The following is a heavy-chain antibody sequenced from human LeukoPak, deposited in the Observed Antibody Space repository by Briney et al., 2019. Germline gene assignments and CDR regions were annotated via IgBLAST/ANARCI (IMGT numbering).Heavy chain of an antibody. Sequence: KPGGSLRLSCAASGFTFPNAWMNWVRQATGKGVEWLGRIKSKADGGISDHAKPVKGRFTFSRDDSKNTLYLLMNSLKTEDTAVYYCTTTYHYDSSPGSFDYWGQGTLVTVSS. CDR2: IKSKADGGIS. D-gene: IGHD3-22*01. CDR1: GFTFPNAW. J-gene: IGHJ4*02. CDR3: TTTYHYDSSPGSFDY. V-gene: IGHV3-15*01.